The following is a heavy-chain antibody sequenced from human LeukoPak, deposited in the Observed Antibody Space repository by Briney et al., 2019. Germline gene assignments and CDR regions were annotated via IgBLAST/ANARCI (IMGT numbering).Heavy chain of an antibody. CDR1: GYTFTSYG. Sequence: GASVKVSCKASGYTFTSYGISWVRQAPGQGLEWMGWISAYNGNTNYAQKLQGRVTMTTDTSTSTAYMELRSLRSDDTAVYYCAREDWSSISCYGNNWFDPWGQGTLVTVSS. D-gene: IGHD2-2*01. V-gene: IGHV1-18*01. CDR2: ISAYNGNT. J-gene: IGHJ5*02. CDR3: AREDWSSISCYGNNWFDP.